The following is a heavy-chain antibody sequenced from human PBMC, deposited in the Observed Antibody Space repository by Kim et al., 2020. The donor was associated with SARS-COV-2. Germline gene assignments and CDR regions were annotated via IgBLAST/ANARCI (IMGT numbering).Heavy chain of an antibody. CDR3: AIPPPLLRFLAQRGWFDP. J-gene: IGHJ5*02. V-gene: IGHV3-23*01. D-gene: IGHD3-3*01. Sequence: KGRFTISRDNSKNTLYLQMNSLRAEDTAVYYCAIPPPLLRFLAQRGWFDPWGQGTLVTVSS.